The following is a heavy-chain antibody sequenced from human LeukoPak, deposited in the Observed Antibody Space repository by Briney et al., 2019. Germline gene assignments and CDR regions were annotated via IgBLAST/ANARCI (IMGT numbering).Heavy chain of an antibody. V-gene: IGHV3-30*03. J-gene: IGHJ4*02. Sequence: GGSLRLSCAASGFTFSSCGMHWVRQAPGKGLEWVAVISYDGSNKYYADSVKGRFTISRDNSKNTLFLEMNSLRAEDTAVYYCARESFYGYSFDYWGQGTLVTVSS. CDR2: ISYDGSNK. CDR1: GFTFSSCG. D-gene: IGHD2/OR15-2a*01. CDR3: ARESFYGYSFDY.